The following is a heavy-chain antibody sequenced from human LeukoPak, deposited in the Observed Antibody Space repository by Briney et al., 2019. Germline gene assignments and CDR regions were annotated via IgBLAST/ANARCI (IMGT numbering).Heavy chain of an antibody. V-gene: IGHV4-30-2*01. J-gene: IGHJ4*02. Sequence: PSQTLSLTCTVSGGSISSGGYYWSWIRQPPGKGLEWIGYIYHSGSTYYNPSLKSRVTISVDRSKNQFSLKLSSVTAADTAVYYCARASEDSALNYYDSSGYIYWGQGTLVTVSS. CDR3: ARASEDSALNYYDSSGYIY. D-gene: IGHD3-22*01. CDR1: GGSISSGGYY. CDR2: IYHSGST.